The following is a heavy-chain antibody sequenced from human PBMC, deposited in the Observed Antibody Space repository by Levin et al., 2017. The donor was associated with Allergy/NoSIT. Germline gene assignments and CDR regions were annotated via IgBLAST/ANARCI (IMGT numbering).Heavy chain of an antibody. J-gene: IGHJ4*02. V-gene: IGHV3-30*04. CDR2: ISYDGTNR. Sequence: GGSLRLSCAASGFSFSSYAMYWVRQAPGKGLEWVAVISYDGTNRYYADSVKGRFIISRDNSKNTLYLQMNSLRPEDTAVYYCAGNYDSGGYFYVGYWGQGTLVTVSS. CDR3: AGNYDSGGYFYVGY. D-gene: IGHD3-22*01. CDR1: GFSFSSYA.